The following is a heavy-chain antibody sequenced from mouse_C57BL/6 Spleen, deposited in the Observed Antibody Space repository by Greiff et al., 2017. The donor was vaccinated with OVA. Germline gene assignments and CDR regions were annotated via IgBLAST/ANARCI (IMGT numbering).Heavy chain of an antibody. Sequence: VQLQQPGAELVRPGTSVKLSCKASGYTFTSYWMHWVKQSPGQGLEWIGVIDPSDSYTNYNQKFKGKATLTVDTSSSTAYMQLSSLTSEDSAVYSFASSDYEHDMDYWGKGTTVTVSS. CDR2: IDPSDSYT. J-gene: IGHJ4*01. D-gene: IGHD2-4*01. CDR3: ASSDYEHDMDY. CDR1: GYTFTSYW. V-gene: IGHV1-59*01.